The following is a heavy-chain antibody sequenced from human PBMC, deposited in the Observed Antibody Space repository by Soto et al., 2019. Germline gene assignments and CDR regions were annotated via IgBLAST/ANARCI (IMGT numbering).Heavy chain of an antibody. J-gene: IGHJ4*02. V-gene: IGHV1-69*01. D-gene: IGHD1-26*01. Sequence: QVQLVQSGAEVKKPGSSVKVSCKASGGTFRSYAISWVRQAPGQGLEWMGGIIPIFGTANYAQKFQGRVTITADESTSTAYMELSSLRSEDTAVYYCATGTLHSGSYHYYFDYWGQGTLVTVSS. CDR2: IIPIFGTA. CDR1: GGTFRSYA. CDR3: ATGTLHSGSYHYYFDY.